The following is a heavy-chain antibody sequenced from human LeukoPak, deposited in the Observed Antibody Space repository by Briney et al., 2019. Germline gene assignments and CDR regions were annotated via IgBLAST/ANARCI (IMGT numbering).Heavy chain of an antibody. V-gene: IGHV3-64*01. Sequence: GRSLRLSCAASGFTFSSYAMHWVRQAPGKGLEYVSAISSNGGSTYYANSVKGRFTISRDNSKNTLYLQMGSLRAEDMAVYYCARLWFDPWGQGTLVTVSS. CDR1: GFTFSSYA. CDR3: ARLWFDP. CDR2: ISSNGGST. J-gene: IGHJ5*02.